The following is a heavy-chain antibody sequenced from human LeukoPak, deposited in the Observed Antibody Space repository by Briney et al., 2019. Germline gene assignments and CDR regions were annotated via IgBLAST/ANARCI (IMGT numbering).Heavy chain of an antibody. J-gene: IGHJ4*02. CDR3: ARGGGYHDY. V-gene: IGHV4-59*01. D-gene: IGHD2-15*01. Sequence: SETLSLTCTVSGGSISSYYWSWIRQSPGKGLEWIGYIYFSGTTNYNPSLKSRVTLSVDTPKNQFSLRLSSVTAADTAVYYCARGGGYHDYWGQGTLVTVSS. CDR2: IYFSGTT. CDR1: GGSISSYY.